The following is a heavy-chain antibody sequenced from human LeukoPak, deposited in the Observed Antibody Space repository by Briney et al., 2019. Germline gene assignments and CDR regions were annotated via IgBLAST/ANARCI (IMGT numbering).Heavy chain of an antibody. V-gene: IGHV4-59*08. Sequence: PSETLSLTCTVSGGSISSYYWSWIRQPPGKGLEWIGYIYYSGSTNYNPSLKSRVTISVDTSKNQFSLKLSSVTAADTAVYYCARLGCSSTSCYGFDYWGQGTLVTVSS. D-gene: IGHD2-2*01. J-gene: IGHJ4*02. CDR1: GGSISSYY. CDR2: IYYSGST. CDR3: ARLGCSSTSCYGFDY.